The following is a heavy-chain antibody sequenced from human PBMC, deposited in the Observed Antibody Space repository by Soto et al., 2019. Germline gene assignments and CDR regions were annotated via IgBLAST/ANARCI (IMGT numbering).Heavy chain of an antibody. CDR1: GFTFSSYG. CDR2: IWYDGSNK. Sequence: QVQLVESGGGVVQPGRSLRLSCAASGFTFSSYGMHWVRQAPGKGLEWVAVIWYDGSNKYYADSVKGRFTISRDNSKNTLYLQMNSLRAEDTAVYYWARGGEMATYWGQGTLVTVSS. D-gene: IGHD5-12*01. J-gene: IGHJ4*02. V-gene: IGHV3-33*01. CDR3: ARGGEMATY.